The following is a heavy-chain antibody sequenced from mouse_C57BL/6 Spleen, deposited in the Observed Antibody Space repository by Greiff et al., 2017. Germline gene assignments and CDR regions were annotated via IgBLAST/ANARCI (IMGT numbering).Heavy chain of an antibody. J-gene: IGHJ3*01. CDR3: ARLAYSNYAWFAY. CDR1: GYTFTSYW. D-gene: IGHD2-5*01. V-gene: IGHV1-52*01. CDR2: IDPSDSET. Sequence: QVQLQQPGAELVRPGSSVKLSCKASGYTFTSYWMHWVKQRPIQGLEWIGNIDPSDSETHYNQKFKDKATLTVDKSSSTAYMQLSSLTSEDSAVYYCARLAYSNYAWFAYWGQGTLVTVSA.